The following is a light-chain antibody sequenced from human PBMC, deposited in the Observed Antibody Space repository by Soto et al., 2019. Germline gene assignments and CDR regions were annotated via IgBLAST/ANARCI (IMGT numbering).Light chain of an antibody. J-gene: IGKJ5*01. CDR3: QDSAQPPIT. V-gene: IGKV3-20*01. CDR1: QTIKKNY. CDR2: AAS. Sequence: GAVPWAGKEGSTLSCRASQTIKKNYLAWYQQKPGQAPRLLIYAASSRATGIPDRFSGSGSGTDFTLTFSRVEPEDIVVFYCQDSAQPPITFAQGTRLEIK.